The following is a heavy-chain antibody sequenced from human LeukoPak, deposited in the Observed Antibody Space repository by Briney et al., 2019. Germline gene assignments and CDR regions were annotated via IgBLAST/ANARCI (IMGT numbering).Heavy chain of an antibody. CDR2: ISSSSYI. Sequence: PGGSLRLSCAASGFTFSSYAMTWVRQAPGKGLEWVSSISSSSYIYYADSVKGRFTISRDNAKNSLYLQMNSLRAEDTAVYYCAKQDIRSSAWYDWGQGTPVTVSS. CDR1: GFTFSSYA. J-gene: IGHJ4*02. V-gene: IGHV3-21*04. CDR3: AKQDIRSSAWYD. D-gene: IGHD6-19*01.